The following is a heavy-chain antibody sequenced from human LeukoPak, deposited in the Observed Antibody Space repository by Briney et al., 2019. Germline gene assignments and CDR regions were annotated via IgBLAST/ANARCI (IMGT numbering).Heavy chain of an antibody. CDR3: ARDATAPGLYFDF. Sequence: PGGSLRLSCGVSGFTFSSYWMNWVRQAPGKGLEWGASIKQDGGEKSYVDSVKGRFTISRDNAKNSLYLQMSSLRAEDTAVYYCARDATAPGLYFDFWGQGSLVTVSS. D-gene: IGHD6-13*01. J-gene: IGHJ4*01. CDR2: IKQDGGEK. V-gene: IGHV3-7*01. CDR1: GFTFSSYW.